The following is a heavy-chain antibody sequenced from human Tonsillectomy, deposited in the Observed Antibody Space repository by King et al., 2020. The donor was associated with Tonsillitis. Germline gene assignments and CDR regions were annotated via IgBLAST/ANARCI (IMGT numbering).Heavy chain of an antibody. D-gene: IGHD5-24*01. Sequence: VQLVESGGGLVKPGESLRLSCAASGFTFTDYYMSWIRQAPGKGLEWVSHISTLGHTKFYADSVKGRFAISRVNTQNSLYLQMNRLRAEDTAVYYCARYGYSSSFFDFWGQGTLVTVSS. CDR2: ISTLGHTK. CDR1: GFTFTDYY. CDR3: ARYGYSSSFFDF. V-gene: IGHV3-11*01. J-gene: IGHJ4*02.